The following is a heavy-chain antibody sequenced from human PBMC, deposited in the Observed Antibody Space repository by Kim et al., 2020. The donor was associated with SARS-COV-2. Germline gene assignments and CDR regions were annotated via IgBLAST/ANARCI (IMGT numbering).Heavy chain of an antibody. CDR3: AKDLIGRVVVVITTGYYYYGMDV. D-gene: IGHD3-22*01. CDR1: GFTFSSYG. CDR2: ISYDGSNK. V-gene: IGHV3-30*18. J-gene: IGHJ6*01. Sequence: GGSLRLSCAASGFTFSSYGMHWVRQAPGKGLEWVAVISYDGSNKYYADSVKGRFTISRDNSKNTLYLQMNSLRAEDTAVYYCAKDLIGRVVVVITTGYYYYGMDVCGHGTTGTVSP.